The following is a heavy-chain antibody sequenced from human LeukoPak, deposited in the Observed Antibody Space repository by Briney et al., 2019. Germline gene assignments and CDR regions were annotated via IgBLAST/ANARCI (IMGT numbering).Heavy chain of an antibody. J-gene: IGHJ4*02. V-gene: IGHV3-21*01. CDR3: ARNRVPNYYDSSGHFLDY. CDR2: ISSGSSYI. D-gene: IGHD3-22*01. Sequence: PGGSLRLSCAASGFTFSNYRMNWVRQAPGKGLEWVSSISSGSSYIYYADSVKGRFTISRDNAKNSLFLQMNSLRAEDTAVYYCARNRVPNYYDSSGHFLDYWGQGTRVTVSS. CDR1: GFTFSNYR.